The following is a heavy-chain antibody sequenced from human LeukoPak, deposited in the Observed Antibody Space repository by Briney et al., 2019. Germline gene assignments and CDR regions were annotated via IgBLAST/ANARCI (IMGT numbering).Heavy chain of an antibody. D-gene: IGHD5-18*01. J-gene: IGHJ4*02. CDR3: ARWGYSYGSYYFDY. V-gene: IGHV1-69*13. Sequence: SVKVSCKASGGTFSSYAISWVRQAPGQGLEWMGGIIPIFGTANYARKFQGRVTITADESTSTAYMELSSLRSEDTAVYYCARWGYSYGSYYFDYWGQGTLVTVSS. CDR2: IIPIFGTA. CDR1: GGTFSSYA.